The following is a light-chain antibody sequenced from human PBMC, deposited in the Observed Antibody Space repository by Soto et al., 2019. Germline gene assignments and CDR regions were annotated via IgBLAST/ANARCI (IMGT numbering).Light chain of an antibody. V-gene: IGKV1-5*03. CDR1: QSISSW. J-gene: IGKJ2*01. CDR2: KAS. Sequence: DIQMTQSPSTLSASVGDRLTITCRASQSISSWLAWYQQKPGKAPKLLIYKASSLESGVPSRFSGSGSGTEFPLTISSLQPDDFATYDCQQYNRYQYTVGQGTKLEIK. CDR3: QQYNRYQYT.